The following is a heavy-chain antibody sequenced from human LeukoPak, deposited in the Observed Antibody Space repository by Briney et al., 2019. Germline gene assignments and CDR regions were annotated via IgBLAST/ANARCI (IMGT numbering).Heavy chain of an antibody. CDR2: ISISGNDK. D-gene: IGHD6-19*01. CDR3: ARSMITVASTAWAY. V-gene: IGHV3-11*01. Sequence: GGSLRLSCAASGFAFSDYYMTWVRQAPGKGLEWISYISISGNDKYYADSVKGRFTISRDNAKGSLYLQMNSLRAEDTAVYYCARSMITVASTAWAYWGQGTLVTVSS. J-gene: IGHJ4*02. CDR1: GFAFSDYY.